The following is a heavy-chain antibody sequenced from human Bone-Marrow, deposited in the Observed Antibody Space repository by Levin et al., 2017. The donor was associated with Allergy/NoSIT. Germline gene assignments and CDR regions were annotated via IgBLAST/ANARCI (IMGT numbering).Heavy chain of an antibody. CDR1: GFTLSNFG. V-gene: IGHV3-30*03. CDR3: AIQAAAGTS. Sequence: TGGSLRLSCAASGFTLSNFGIHWVRQAPGKGLEWVAVISHDGSDKYYTDSVKGRFTISRDNSKNTLYLEMNSLRPEDTAMYYCAIQAAAGTSWGQGTLVTVSP. J-gene: IGHJ5*02. D-gene: IGHD6-13*01. CDR2: ISHDGSDK.